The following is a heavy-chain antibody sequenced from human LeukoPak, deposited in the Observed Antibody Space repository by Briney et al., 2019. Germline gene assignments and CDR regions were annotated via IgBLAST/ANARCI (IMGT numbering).Heavy chain of an antibody. V-gene: IGHV5-51*01. Sequence: GESLKISCETSGYTFTRFWIGWVRQMPGKGLEWMAIIYPGDSDTRYSPSFQGQVTISADKSISTAYLQWSSLKASDTAIYYCARQQGEQQLVGNAFDIWGQGTMVTVSS. CDR3: ARQQGEQQLVGNAFDI. CDR2: IYPGDSDT. J-gene: IGHJ3*02. CDR1: GYTFTRFW. D-gene: IGHD6-13*01.